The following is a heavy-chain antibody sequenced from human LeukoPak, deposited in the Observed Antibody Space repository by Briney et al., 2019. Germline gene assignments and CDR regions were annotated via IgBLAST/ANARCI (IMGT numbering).Heavy chain of an antibody. CDR1: VGSLSSGDYY. CDR3: ARGYGDRY. J-gene: IGHJ4*02. Sequence: PSETLSLTCTVSVGSLSSGDYYWSWIRQHPRKGLEWIGYIHYSGSTYYNPSLKSRVIISVDTSKNQFSLKLSSVTAADTAVYYCARGYGDRYWGQGTLVTVSS. CDR2: IHYSGST. V-gene: IGHV4-31*03. D-gene: IGHD4-17*01.